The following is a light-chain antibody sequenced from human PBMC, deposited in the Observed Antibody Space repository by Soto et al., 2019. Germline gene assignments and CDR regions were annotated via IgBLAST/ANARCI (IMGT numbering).Light chain of an antibody. CDR2: DAS. CDR1: QSVSSY. Sequence: EIVLTQSPATLSLSPGERATLSCRASQSVSSYLAWYQQKPGQAPRLLIYDASNRATGIRARFSGSGSGTDFTLTISSLEPEDFAVYYCKQRSNWPPYTFGQGTKLEIK. J-gene: IGKJ2*01. V-gene: IGKV3-11*01. CDR3: KQRSNWPPYT.